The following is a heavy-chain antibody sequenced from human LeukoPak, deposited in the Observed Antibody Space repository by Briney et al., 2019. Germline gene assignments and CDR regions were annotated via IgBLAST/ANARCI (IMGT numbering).Heavy chain of an antibody. CDR2: ISYDGSNK. CDR1: GFTFSSYA. D-gene: IGHD3-22*01. Sequence: GSLRLSCAASGFTFSSYAMHWVRQAPGKGLEWVAVISYDGSNKYYADSVKGRFTISRDNSKNTLYLQMNSLRAEDTAVYYCASPTRCDSSGYYHDGLDVWGQGTTVTVSS. J-gene: IGHJ6*02. V-gene: IGHV3-30-3*01. CDR3: ASPTRCDSSGYYHDGLDV.